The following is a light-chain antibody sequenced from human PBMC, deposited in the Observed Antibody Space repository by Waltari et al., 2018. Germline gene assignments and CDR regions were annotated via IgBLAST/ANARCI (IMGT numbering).Light chain of an antibody. J-gene: IGKJ5*01. CDR3: QQYYGVPIT. CDR1: QGISSY. CDR2: AAS. V-gene: IGKV1-9*01. Sequence: DIQLTQSPSFLSASVGDRVTLTCRASQGISSYLAWYQQQPGEAPKLLISAASTLQSGVPSRFSGSGSGTEFTLTISSLQAEDVALYYCQQYYGVPITFGQGTRLEIK.